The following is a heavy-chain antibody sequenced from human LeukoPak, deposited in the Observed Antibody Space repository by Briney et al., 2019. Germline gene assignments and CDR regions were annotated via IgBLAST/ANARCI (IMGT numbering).Heavy chain of an antibody. V-gene: IGHV3-30*02. Sequence: QPGGSLRLSCAASGFTFSSYGMHWVRQAPGKGLEWVAFIRYDGSNKYYADSVKGRFTISRDNSKNTLYLQMNSLRAEDTAVYYCARAPGVAARPGAFDIWGQGTMVTVSS. CDR2: IRYDGSNK. CDR1: GFTFSSYG. D-gene: IGHD6-6*01. CDR3: ARAPGVAARPGAFDI. J-gene: IGHJ3*02.